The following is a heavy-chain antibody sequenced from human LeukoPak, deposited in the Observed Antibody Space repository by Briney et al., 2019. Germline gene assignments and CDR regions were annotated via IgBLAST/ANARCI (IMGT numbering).Heavy chain of an antibody. V-gene: IGHV4-34*09. D-gene: IGHD1-7*01. Sequence: SETLSLTCAVYGGSFSGYYWSWIRQPPGKGLEWIGYIYYSGSTYYNPSLKSRVTISVDTSKNQFSLKLSSVTAADTAVYYCASMAGTTGRWFDPWGQGTLVTVSS. CDR3: ASMAGTTGRWFDP. J-gene: IGHJ5*02. CDR2: IYYSGST. CDR1: GGSFSGYY.